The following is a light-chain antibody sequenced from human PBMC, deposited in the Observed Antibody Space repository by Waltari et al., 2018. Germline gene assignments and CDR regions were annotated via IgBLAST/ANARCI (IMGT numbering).Light chain of an antibody. CDR2: WAS. J-gene: IGKJ2*01. CDR3: QQYRSLPYT. Sequence: DIVLTQSPDSLVVSLGERATINCKASQNVLYNSNNKYYLGWYQQKPGQPPKLLIYWASTRESGFPDRFSGTGSGTDFTLTISSLESEDFAVYHCQQYRSLPYTFGQGTKLEIK. CDR1: QNVLYNSNNKYY. V-gene: IGKV4-1*01.